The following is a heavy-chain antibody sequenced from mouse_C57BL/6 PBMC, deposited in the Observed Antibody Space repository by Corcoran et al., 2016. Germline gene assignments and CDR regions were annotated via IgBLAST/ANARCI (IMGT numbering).Heavy chain of an antibody. Sequence: EVQLQQSGPELVRPGASVKISCKASGYTFTDYYMNWVKQSHGKSLEWIGDINPNNGGTSYNQKVKGKATLTVDKSSSTAYMELRSLTSEDSAVHYCASNFFDYWGQGTTLTVSS. CDR1: GYTFTDYY. J-gene: IGHJ2*01. V-gene: IGHV1-26*01. CDR2: INPNNGGT. CDR3: ASNFFDY.